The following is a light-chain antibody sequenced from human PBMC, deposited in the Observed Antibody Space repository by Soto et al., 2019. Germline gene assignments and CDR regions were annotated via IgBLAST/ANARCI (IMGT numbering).Light chain of an antibody. Sequence: DTQMTQSPSSLSASVGDRVTITCRASRPISRYVNWYQQKPGKAPKVLIFGASNLQNGVPSRFSGSGSGTDFTLSISSLQPEDFATYYCQHNYNNPPTFGQGTRVEF. CDR2: GAS. V-gene: IGKV1-39*01. J-gene: IGKJ1*01. CDR3: QHNYNNPPT. CDR1: RPISRY.